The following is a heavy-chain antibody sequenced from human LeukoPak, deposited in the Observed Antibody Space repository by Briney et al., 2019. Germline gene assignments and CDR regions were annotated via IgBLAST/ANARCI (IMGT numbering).Heavy chain of an antibody. CDR1: GYSFADYD. CDR2: INTKSGRT. V-gene: IGHV1-2*02. D-gene: IGHD3-3*01. CDR3: ARADFIDAGPYLIGP. Sequence: GASVTVSCKPSGYSFADYDIHSGRQAPRQGLEWMGWINTKSGRTSSARKFQGRVTMTRDPSITTVYMDMAWLTSDDTAIYFCARADFIDAGPYLIGPWGQGTLVTVSS. J-gene: IGHJ5*02.